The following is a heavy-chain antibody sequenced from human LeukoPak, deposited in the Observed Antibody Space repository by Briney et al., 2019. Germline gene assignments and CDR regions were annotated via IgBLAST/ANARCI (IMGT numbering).Heavy chain of an antibody. CDR1: GYSISSGYY. CDR2: IYHSGST. Sequence: SETLSLTCAVSGYSISSGYYWGWIRQPPGKGLEWIGSIYHSGSTYYNPSLKSRVTISVDTSKNQFSLKLSSVTAADTAVYYCARRKQVPAFDPWGQGTLVTVSS. CDR3: ARRKQVPAFDP. J-gene: IGHJ5*02. V-gene: IGHV4-38-2*01.